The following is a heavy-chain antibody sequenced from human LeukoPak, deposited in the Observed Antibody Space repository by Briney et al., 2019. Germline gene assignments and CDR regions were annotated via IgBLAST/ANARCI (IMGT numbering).Heavy chain of an antibody. CDR1: GFTFSSYA. D-gene: IGHD1-26*01. CDR2: ISYDGSNK. Sequence: GRSLRLSCAASGFTFSSYAMHWVRQAPGKGLEWVAVISYDGSNKYYADSVKGRFTISRDNSKNTLYLQMNSLRAEDTAVYYCARAWQLLFAFDIWGQGTMVTVSS. CDR3: ARAWQLLFAFDI. J-gene: IGHJ3*02. V-gene: IGHV3-30-3*01.